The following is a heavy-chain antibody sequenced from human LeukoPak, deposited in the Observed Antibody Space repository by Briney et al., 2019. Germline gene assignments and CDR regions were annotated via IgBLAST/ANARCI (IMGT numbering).Heavy chain of an antibody. CDR3: AKDISYGYFSYFGY. J-gene: IGHJ4*02. CDR2: ISWDGGST. CDR1: GFTFDDYT. D-gene: IGHD5-18*01. V-gene: IGHV3-43*01. Sequence: GGSLRLSCAASGFTFDDYTMHWVRQAPGKGLEWVSLISWDGGSTYYADSVKGRFTISRDNSKNSLYLQMNSLRTEDTALYYCAKDISYGYFSYFGYWGQGTLVTVSS.